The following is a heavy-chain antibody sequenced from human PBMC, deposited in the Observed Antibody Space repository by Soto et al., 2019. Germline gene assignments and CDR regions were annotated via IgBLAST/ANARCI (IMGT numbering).Heavy chain of an antibody. J-gene: IGHJ4*02. CDR2: IYSGDDA. CDR1: GFSVSSKY. Sequence: EVQLVESGGGLVQPGGSLRLSCTVSGFSVSSKYMSWVRQAPGKGLEWVSVIYSGDDAHYADSVRGRFTISRDNSKNTLNLQMNSVTAEDTAVYYCARRIRWGISAFDYCRQGTLVSVSS. D-gene: IGHD3-16*01. CDR3: ARRIRWGISAFDY. V-gene: IGHV3-66*04.